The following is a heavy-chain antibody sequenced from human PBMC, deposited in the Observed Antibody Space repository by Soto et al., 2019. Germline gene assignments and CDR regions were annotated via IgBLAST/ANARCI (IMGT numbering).Heavy chain of an antibody. Sequence: QVQLLQSGAAVKKPGASVTVSCKTSGYPLTDFYIHWVRQAPGQGLEWMAWINPHTGDTNTALKFQGRVTMTRDTSINTAFMELTRLSSDDTAVYYCAREGGAAPGARREWYLDLWGRGTLVSVSS. CDR3: AREGGAAPGARREWYLDL. CDR2: INPHTGDT. CDR1: GYPLTDFY. V-gene: IGHV1-2*02. J-gene: IGHJ2*01. D-gene: IGHD6-25*01.